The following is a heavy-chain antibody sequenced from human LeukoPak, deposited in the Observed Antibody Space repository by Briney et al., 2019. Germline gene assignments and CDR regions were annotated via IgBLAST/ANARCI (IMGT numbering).Heavy chain of an antibody. Sequence: PGGSLRLSCAVSGFNLNSYAMHWVRQAPGKGLEWVAGIRHDEANSFYADPVRGRVTISRDTSKKLLYLQMNSLRVEDTAVYYCAKEYTPSSPLGELDSWGQGTLVTVSS. CDR3: AKEYTPSSPLGELDS. CDR2: IRHDEANS. V-gene: IGHV3-30*02. J-gene: IGHJ4*02. D-gene: IGHD6-6*01. CDR1: GFNLNSYA.